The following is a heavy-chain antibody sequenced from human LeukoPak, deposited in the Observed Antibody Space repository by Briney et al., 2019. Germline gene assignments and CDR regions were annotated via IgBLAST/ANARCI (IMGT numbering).Heavy chain of an antibody. CDR1: GFTISSYS. J-gene: IGHJ4*02. Sequence: GGSLRLSCAASGFTISSYSMNRVRQPPGKGLEWVSSISSSSSYIYYADSVKGRFTISRDNAKNSLYLQMNSLRAEDTAVYYCARVVLRIQLWLPVFDYWGQGTLVTVSS. CDR2: ISSSSSYI. D-gene: IGHD5-18*01. V-gene: IGHV3-21*01. CDR3: ARVVLRIQLWLPVFDY.